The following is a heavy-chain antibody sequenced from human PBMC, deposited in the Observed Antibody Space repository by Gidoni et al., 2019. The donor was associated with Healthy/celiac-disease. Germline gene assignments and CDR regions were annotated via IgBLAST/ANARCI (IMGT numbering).Heavy chain of an antibody. CDR2: ISYDGSNK. D-gene: IGHD3-16*01. CDR3: AKDWWGRYYYYGMDV. J-gene: IGHJ6*02. V-gene: IGHV3-30*18. Sequence: QVQLVESGGGVVKPGRSLRLSCAASGFTFSSYGMHWVRQAPGKGLEWVAVISYDGSNKYYADSVKGRFTISRDNSKNTLYLQMNSLRAEDTAVYYCAKDWWGRYYYYGMDVWGQGTTVTVSS. CDR1: GFTFSSYG.